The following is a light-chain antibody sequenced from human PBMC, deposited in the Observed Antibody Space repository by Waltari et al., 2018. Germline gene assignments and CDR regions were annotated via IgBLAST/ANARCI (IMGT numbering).Light chain of an antibody. CDR2: DAS. J-gene: IGKJ1*01. V-gene: IGKV3-20*01. Sequence: DIVLTPSPGTLSFSPGESATLSCRASQSVSRALPWYQQKPGQAPRLLIYDASTRATGIPDRFSGSGSGTDFSLTISRLEPEDFAVYYCQKYVRLPATFGQGTKVEIK. CDR1: QSVSRA. CDR3: QKYVRLPAT.